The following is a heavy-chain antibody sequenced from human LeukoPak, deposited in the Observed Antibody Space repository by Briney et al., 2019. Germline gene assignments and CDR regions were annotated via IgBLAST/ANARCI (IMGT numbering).Heavy chain of an antibody. CDR1: GVSFSGYY. CDR3: ARAGEGPTMVRGPSNWFDP. V-gene: IGHV4-34*01. Sequence: PSETLSLTCAVYGVSFSGYYWSWIRQPPGKGLEWIGEINHSGSTNYNPSLKSRVTISVDTSKNQFSLKLSSVTAADTAVYYCARAGEGPTMVRGPSNWFDPWGQGTLVTVSS. D-gene: IGHD3-10*01. CDR2: INHSGST. J-gene: IGHJ5*02.